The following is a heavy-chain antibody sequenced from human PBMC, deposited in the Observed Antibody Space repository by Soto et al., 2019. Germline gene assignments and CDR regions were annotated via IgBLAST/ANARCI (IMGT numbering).Heavy chain of an antibody. D-gene: IGHD2-21*02. CDR3: ARDHIVVVTATYYYGMDV. CDR1: GGTFSSYT. J-gene: IGHJ6*02. V-gene: IGHV1-69*08. Sequence: QVQLVQSGAEVKKPGSSVKVSCKASGGTFSSYTISWVRQAPGQGLEWMGRIIPILGIANYAQKFQGRVTITEDKSTSTAYMELSSLRSEDTAVYYCARDHIVVVTATYYYGMDVWGQGTTVTVSS. CDR2: IIPILGIA.